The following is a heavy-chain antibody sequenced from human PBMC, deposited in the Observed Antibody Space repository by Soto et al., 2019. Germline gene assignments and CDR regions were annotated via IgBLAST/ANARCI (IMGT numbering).Heavy chain of an antibody. CDR3: ARRGVYYQSRDT. V-gene: IGHV4-59*08. D-gene: IGHD3-22*01. Sequence: TSETLSLPCTVSGGSIDSYYWTRIRQPPRKGLEWIGYVYYTGATTYIPSLKSRGTISVDTSMNHFSLKLSSVTAADTAFYYCARRGVYYQSRDTWGQGTRVTVSS. J-gene: IGHJ5*02. CDR1: GGSIDSYY. CDR2: VYYTGAT.